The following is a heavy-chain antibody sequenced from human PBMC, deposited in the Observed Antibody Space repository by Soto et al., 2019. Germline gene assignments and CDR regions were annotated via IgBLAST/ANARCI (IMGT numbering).Heavy chain of an antibody. V-gene: IGHV5-51*01. CDR1: GYMFTSYW. CDR3: ARQPDYNILTGYLYYFDY. CDR2: IYPGDSDA. Sequence: GESLKISCKASGYMFTSYWIGWVRQMPGKGLEWMGFIYPGDSDARYSPSFEGQVTISVDKSINTAYLRWNSLKASDTAIYYCARQPDYNILTGYLYYFDYWGQGTPVTVSS. D-gene: IGHD3-9*01. J-gene: IGHJ4*02.